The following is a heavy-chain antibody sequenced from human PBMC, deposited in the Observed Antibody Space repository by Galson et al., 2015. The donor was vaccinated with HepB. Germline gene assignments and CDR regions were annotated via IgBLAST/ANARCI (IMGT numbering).Heavy chain of an antibody. V-gene: IGHV1-18*01. Sequence: QSGAEVKKPGASVKVSCKASDYTFTSYGISWVRQAPGQGLEWMGWISAYNGNTNYAQKLQGRVTMTTDTSTSTAYMELRSLRSDDTAVYYCARLITMVQDPHSLFDYWGQGTLVTVSS. J-gene: IGHJ4*02. CDR1: DYTFTSYG. CDR2: ISAYNGNT. D-gene: IGHD3-10*01. CDR3: ARLITMVQDPHSLFDY.